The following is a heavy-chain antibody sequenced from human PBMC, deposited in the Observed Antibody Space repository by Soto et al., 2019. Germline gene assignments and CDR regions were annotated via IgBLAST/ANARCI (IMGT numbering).Heavy chain of an antibody. V-gene: IGHV3-11*05. CDR1: GFTFSDYY. CDR3: ARDRDGHHTMWAA. CDR2: ISSSSSYT. Sequence: QVQLVESGGGLVKPGGSVRLSCAASGFTFSDYYMSWIRQAPGKGLEWASYISSSSSYTNYADSVKGRSTISRDNAKNSLYVQMNSLRAEDTAVYYCARDRDGHHTMWAAWGQGTLVTVSS. J-gene: IGHJ5*02. D-gene: IGHD3-3*01.